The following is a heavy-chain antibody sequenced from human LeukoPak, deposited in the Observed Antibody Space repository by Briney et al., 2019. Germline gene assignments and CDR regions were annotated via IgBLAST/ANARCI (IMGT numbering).Heavy chain of an antibody. J-gene: IGHJ5*02. CDR1: GDSISSGSFY. CDR3: AKGAGPPWFDP. V-gene: IGHV4-61*02. Sequence: PSQTLSLTCTVSGDSISSGSFYWSWIRQAAGKGLEWIGRMSSSGISTYSPSLKSRVTISIDTSRNQFSMNLNSVTAADTAVYYCAKGAGPPWFDPWGQGTLVTVSS. D-gene: IGHD6-19*01. CDR2: MSSSGIS.